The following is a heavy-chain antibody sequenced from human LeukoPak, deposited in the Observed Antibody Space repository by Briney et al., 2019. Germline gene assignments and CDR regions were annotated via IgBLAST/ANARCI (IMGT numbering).Heavy chain of an antibody. CDR2: IRSKIYGGTT. V-gene: IGHV3-49*03. J-gene: IGHJ4*02. Sequence: GGSLRLSCTASGFTFGDYAMSWFRQAPGKGLEWVGFIRSKIYGGTTEYAASVKGRFTISRDDSKSIAHLQMNSLKTKDTAVYYCTRDQYSSGWYDILFDYWGQGTLVTVSS. CDR1: GFTFGDYA. CDR3: TRDQYSSGWYDILFDY. D-gene: IGHD6-19*01.